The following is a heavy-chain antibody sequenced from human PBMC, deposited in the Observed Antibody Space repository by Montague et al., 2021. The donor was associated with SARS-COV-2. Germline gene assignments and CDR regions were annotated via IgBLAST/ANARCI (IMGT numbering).Heavy chain of an antibody. CDR1: GFSLSTPNVG. J-gene: IGHJ6*02. Sequence: PALVKPTQTLTLTCTLSGFSLSTPNVGVAWIRQPPGKALEWLAVXYSNGDKRYSPSLQRRLTTTKDTSRNQVVLSLTNVDPLDTATYYCAHLIRYYDIFTGIPFDDWGQGTTVTVSS. CDR3: AHLIRYYDIFTGIPFDD. V-gene: IGHV2-5*01. CDR2: XYSNGDK. D-gene: IGHD3-9*01.